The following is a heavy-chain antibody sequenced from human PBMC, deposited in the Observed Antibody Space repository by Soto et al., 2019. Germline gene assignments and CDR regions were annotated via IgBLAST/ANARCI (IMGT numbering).Heavy chain of an antibody. J-gene: IGHJ4*02. Sequence: EVQLLESGGGLLQPGGSLRLSCAVSGFTFSNYGMSWVRQAPGKGLEWVSATSGSGDTTYYADSVKGRFTISRDNSKNTLYVQMNRLRAEDTAVYYCAKDLGYDGSGIEIWGQGTLVTVSP. D-gene: IGHD3-10*01. CDR2: TSGSGDTT. V-gene: IGHV3-23*01. CDR3: AKDLGYDGSGIEI. CDR1: GFTFSNYG.